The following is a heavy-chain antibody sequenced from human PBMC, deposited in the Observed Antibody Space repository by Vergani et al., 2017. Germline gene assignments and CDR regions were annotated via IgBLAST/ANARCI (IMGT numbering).Heavy chain of an antibody. CDR3: ASSRDSDYGRSYGYFDL. J-gene: IGHJ2*01. CDR2: INAGNGNT. V-gene: IGHV1-3*01. D-gene: IGHD4-17*01. Sequence: QVQLVQSGAEVKKPGASVKVSCKASGYTFTSYAMHWVRQAPGPRLEWMGWINAGNGNTKYSQKFQGRVTITRDTSASTAYMELSSLRSEDTAVYYCASSRDSDYGRSYGYFDLWGRGTLVTVSS. CDR1: GYTFTSYA.